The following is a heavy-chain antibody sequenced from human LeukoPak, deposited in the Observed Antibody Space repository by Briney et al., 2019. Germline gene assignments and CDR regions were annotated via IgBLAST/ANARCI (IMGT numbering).Heavy chain of an antibody. Sequence: SETLSLTCTVSGGSISSYYWSWLRQPPGKGLEWIGYIYYSGSTNYNPSIKSRGTISVDSSKNHFSLKLSSVTPADTAVYYCARHRYSGSYSFDYWGQGTLVTVSS. J-gene: IGHJ4*02. CDR3: ARHRYSGSYSFDY. V-gene: IGHV4-59*08. CDR1: GGSISSYY. D-gene: IGHD1-26*01. CDR2: IYYSGST.